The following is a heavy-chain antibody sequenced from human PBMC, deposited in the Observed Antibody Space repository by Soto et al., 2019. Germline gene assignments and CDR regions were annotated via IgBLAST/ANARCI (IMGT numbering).Heavy chain of an antibody. D-gene: IGHD3-3*01. CDR3: ANWGNFDFWSGYSFDL. CDR1: GFTFSIYA. J-gene: IGHJ4*02. V-gene: IGHV3-23*01. Sequence: EVQLLESGGGLVQPGGSLRLSCAASGFTFSIYAMTWVRQAPGKGLEWVSTVSGSGVSTYYADSVKGRFTISRDNSNSPLYLQMNSLRAEDTAVYYGANWGNFDFWSGYSFDLWCQGTLVTVSS. CDR2: VSGSGVST.